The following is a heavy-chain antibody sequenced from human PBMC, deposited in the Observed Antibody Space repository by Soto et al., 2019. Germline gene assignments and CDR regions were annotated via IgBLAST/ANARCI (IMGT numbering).Heavy chain of an antibody. Sequence: ASVKVSCKASGYTFTSYGISWVRQAPGQGLEWMGWISAYNGNTNYAQKLQGRVTMSTDTSTSTAYMVLRSLRSDDPAVYYCVWCSGGSCDSAFDIWGQGTMVTVSS. CDR1: GYTFTSYG. CDR3: VWCSGGSCDSAFDI. J-gene: IGHJ3*02. CDR2: ISAYNGNT. D-gene: IGHD2-15*01. V-gene: IGHV1-18*01.